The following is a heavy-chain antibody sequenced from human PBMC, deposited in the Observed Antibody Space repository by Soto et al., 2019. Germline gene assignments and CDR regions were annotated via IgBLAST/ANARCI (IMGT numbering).Heavy chain of an antibody. J-gene: IGHJ4*02. CDR3: ARDSYCSGGSCYSVGFDY. V-gene: IGHV3-33*01. CDR2: IWYDGSNK. Sequence: GGSLRLSCAASGFTFSSYGMHWVRQAPGKGLEWVAVIWYDGSNKYYADSVKGRFTISRDNSKNTLYLQMNSLRAEDTAVYYCARDSYCSGGSCYSVGFDYWGQGTLVTVSS. D-gene: IGHD2-15*01. CDR1: GFTFSSYG.